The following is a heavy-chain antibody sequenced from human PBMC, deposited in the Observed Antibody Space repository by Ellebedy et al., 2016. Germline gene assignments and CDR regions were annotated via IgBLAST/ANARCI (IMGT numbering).Heavy chain of an antibody. CDR1: GFTFSSYG. D-gene: IGHD5-24*01. V-gene: IGHV3-33*08. Sequence: GESLKISCAASGFTFSSYGMHWVRQAPGKGLEWVAVIWYDGSKKYYGDSVKGRFTISRDNSKNTLFLQMNSLRAEDTAVYYCAREGIEMATTNYYYHYGMDVWGQGTTVTVSS. CDR2: IWYDGSKK. J-gene: IGHJ6*02. CDR3: AREGIEMATTNYYYHYGMDV.